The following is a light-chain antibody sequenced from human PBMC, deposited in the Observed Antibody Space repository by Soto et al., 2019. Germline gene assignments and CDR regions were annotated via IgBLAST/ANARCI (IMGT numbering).Light chain of an antibody. V-gene: IGLV2-14*01. CDR2: EVS. CDR1: SNDVGGYNY. J-gene: IGLJ1*01. CDR3: SSYTSTSTYV. Sequence: QSVLTQPASVSGSPGQSITISCTGTSNDVGGYNYVSWYQQYPGKAPKLLIYEVSNRPSGVSNRFSGSKSGSAASLTISGLQAEDEADYYCSSYTSTSTYVFGTGTKLTVL.